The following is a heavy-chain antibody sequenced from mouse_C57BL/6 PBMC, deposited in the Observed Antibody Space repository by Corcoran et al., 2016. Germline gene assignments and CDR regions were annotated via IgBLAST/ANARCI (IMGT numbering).Heavy chain of an antibody. D-gene: IGHD1-1*01. Sequence: QVQLQQPGAELVKPGASVKMSCKASGYTFTSYWITWVKQRPGQGLEWIGDIYPGSGSTNYNEKFKSKATLTVDTSSSTAYMQLNSLTSEDSAVYYCARNPNFDYGSSYGWFAYWGQGTLVTVSA. J-gene: IGHJ3*01. CDR3: ARNPNFDYGSSYGWFAY. CDR1: GYTFTSYW. CDR2: IYPGSGST. V-gene: IGHV1-55*01.